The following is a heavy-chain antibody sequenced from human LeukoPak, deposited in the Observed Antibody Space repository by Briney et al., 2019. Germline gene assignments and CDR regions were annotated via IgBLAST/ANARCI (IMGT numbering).Heavy chain of an antibody. J-gene: IGHJ4*02. Sequence: PGGSLRLSCAASGFTFSSYSMNWVRQAPGKGLEWVAVISYDGSNKYYADSVKGRFTISRDNSKNTLYLQMNSLRAEDTAVYYCARDNTIFGVVIPDYWGQGTLVTVSS. CDR3: ARDNTIFGVVIPDY. D-gene: IGHD3-3*01. V-gene: IGHV3-30*03. CDR2: ISYDGSNK. CDR1: GFTFSSYS.